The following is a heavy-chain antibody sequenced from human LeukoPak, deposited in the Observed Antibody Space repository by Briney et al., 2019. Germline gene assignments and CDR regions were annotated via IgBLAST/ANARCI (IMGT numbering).Heavy chain of an antibody. D-gene: IGHD3-22*01. V-gene: IGHV3-23*01. CDR1: GLIVNNYA. CDR3: ARAYGSSGYYQLPIDY. Sequence: GGSLRLSCAASGLIVNNYAMSWVRQAPGKGLEWVSGISGSGDRTYYADSVKGRFSISRDNSKNTLFLQMNSLRVEDTALYYCARAYGSSGYYQLPIDYWGQGTLVTVSS. J-gene: IGHJ4*02. CDR2: ISGSGDRT.